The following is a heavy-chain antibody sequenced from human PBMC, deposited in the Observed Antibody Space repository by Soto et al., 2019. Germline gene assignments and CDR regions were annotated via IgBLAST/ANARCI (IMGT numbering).Heavy chain of an antibody. CDR2: INPSGGST. CDR1: GYTFTSYY. J-gene: IGHJ6*02. CDR3: ARDIVVVVAATYYYYYGMDV. D-gene: IGHD2-15*01. Sequence: ASVKVSCKASGYTFTSYYMHWVRQAPGQGLEWMGIINPSGGSTSYAQKFQGRVTMTRDTSTSTVYMELSSLRSEDTAVYYCARDIVVVVAATYYYYYGMDVWGQGTTVTVSS. V-gene: IGHV1-46*01.